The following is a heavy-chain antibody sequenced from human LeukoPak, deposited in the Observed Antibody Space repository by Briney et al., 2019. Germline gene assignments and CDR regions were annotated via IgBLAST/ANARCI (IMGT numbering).Heavy chain of an antibody. Sequence: GASVKVSCKASGYTFTSYDINWVRQATGQGLEWMGWMNPNSGNTGYAQEFQGRVTMTRNTSISTAYMELSSLRSEDTAVYYCAGLGYCSGGSCSDAFDIWGQGTMVTVSS. D-gene: IGHD2-15*01. CDR2: MNPNSGNT. CDR1: GYTFTSYD. CDR3: AGLGYCSGGSCSDAFDI. J-gene: IGHJ3*02. V-gene: IGHV1-8*01.